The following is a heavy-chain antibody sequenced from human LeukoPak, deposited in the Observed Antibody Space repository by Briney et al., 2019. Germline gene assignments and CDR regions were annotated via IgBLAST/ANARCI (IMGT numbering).Heavy chain of an antibody. J-gene: IGHJ4*02. CDR3: ARARRPYIPDF. D-gene: IGHD2-2*02. V-gene: IGHV4-34*01. CDR2: INHSGST. Sequence: SETLSLTCAGYGGSFSGYYWSWIRQPPGKGLEWIGEINHSGSTNYNPSLKSRVTISVDTSKNQFSLKLSSVTAADTAVYYCARARRPYIPDFWGQGTLVTVSS. CDR1: GGSFSGYY.